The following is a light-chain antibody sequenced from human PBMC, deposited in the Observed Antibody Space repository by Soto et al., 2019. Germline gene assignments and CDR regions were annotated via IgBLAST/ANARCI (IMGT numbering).Light chain of an antibody. Sequence: DVQMTQSPPSLSASVGDRVTITCRASQTIDRSLNWYQQKPGKAPNLLIYDESNLQSGVPSRFSGSGSGTDFTLTISSLQPDDFATYSCQQSHSLPFTFGPGTKVDIK. CDR1: QTIDRS. CDR3: QQSHSLPFT. CDR2: DES. J-gene: IGKJ3*01. V-gene: IGKV1-39*01.